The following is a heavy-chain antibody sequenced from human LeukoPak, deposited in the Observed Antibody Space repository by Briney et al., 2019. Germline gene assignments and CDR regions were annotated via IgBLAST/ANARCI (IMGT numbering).Heavy chain of an antibody. CDR1: GFTFSSYA. J-gene: IGHJ4*02. D-gene: IGHD3-22*01. V-gene: IGHV3-30*01. CDR2: ISYDGSNK. CDR3: AREEEVVVTSLDY. Sequence: GRSLRLSCAASGFTFSSYAMPWVRQAPGKGLEWVAVISYDGSNKYYADSVKGRFTISRDNSKNTLYLQMNSLRAEDTAVYYCAREEEVVVTSLDYWGQGTLVTVSS.